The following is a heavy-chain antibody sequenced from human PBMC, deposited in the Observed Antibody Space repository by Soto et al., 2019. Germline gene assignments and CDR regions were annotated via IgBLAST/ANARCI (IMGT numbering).Heavy chain of an antibody. CDR3: ARGRIAARPPPRYFDY. V-gene: IGHV3-7*01. J-gene: IGHJ4*02. Sequence: PGGSLRLSCAASGFTFSSYWMSWVRRAPGKGLEWVANIKQDGSEKYYVDSVKGRFTISRDNAKNSLYLQMNSLRAEDTAVYYCARGRIAARPPPRYFDYWGQGTLVTVSS. CDR2: IKQDGSEK. CDR1: GFTFSSYW. D-gene: IGHD6-6*01.